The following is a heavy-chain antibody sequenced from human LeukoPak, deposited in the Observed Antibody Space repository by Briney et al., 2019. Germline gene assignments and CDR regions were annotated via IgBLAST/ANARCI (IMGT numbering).Heavy chain of an antibody. CDR3: AREDGYDSSGYYPYSWFDP. J-gene: IGHJ5*02. CDR1: GYTFTSYG. D-gene: IGHD3-22*01. V-gene: IGHV1-18*01. Sequence: ASVKVSCKASGYTFTSYGISWVRQAPGQGLEWMGWIGAYNGNTNYAQKLQGRVTMTTDTSTSTAYMELRSLRSDDTAVYYCAREDGYDSSGYYPYSWFDPWGQGTLVTVSS. CDR2: IGAYNGNT.